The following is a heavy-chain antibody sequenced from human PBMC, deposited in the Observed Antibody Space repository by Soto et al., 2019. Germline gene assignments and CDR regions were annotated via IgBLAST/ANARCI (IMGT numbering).Heavy chain of an antibody. V-gene: IGHV1-69*13. CDR2: IIPIFGTA. D-gene: IGHD7-27*01. J-gene: IGHJ4*02. CDR1: GGTFSSYA. CDR3: ATGVTPPYYFDY. Sequence: SVKVSCKASGGTFSSYAISWVRQAPGQGPEWMGGIIPIFGTANYAQKFQGRVTITADESTSTAYMELSSLRSEDTAVYYCATGVTPPYYFDYWGQGTLVTVSS.